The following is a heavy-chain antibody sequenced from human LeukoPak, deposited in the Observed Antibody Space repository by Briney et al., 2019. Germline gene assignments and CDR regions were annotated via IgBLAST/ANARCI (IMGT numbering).Heavy chain of an antibody. J-gene: IGHJ4*02. CDR1: GYTFTSYD. V-gene: IGHV1-69*05. D-gene: IGHD6-13*01. Sequence: SVKVSCKASGYTFTSYDINWVRQATGQGLEWMGWIIPIFGTANYAQKFQGRVTITTDESTSTAYMELSSLRSEDTAVYYCAKITSIISAAGTGYFDYWGQGTLVTVSS. CDR3: AKITSIISAAGTGYFDY. CDR2: IIPIFGTA.